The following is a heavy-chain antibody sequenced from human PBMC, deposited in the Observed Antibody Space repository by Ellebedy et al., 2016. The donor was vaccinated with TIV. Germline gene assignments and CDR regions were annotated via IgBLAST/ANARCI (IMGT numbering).Heavy chain of an antibody. CDR2: ISAYNGNT. D-gene: IGHD3-22*01. CDR3: ASAQLYDSSAPRPLFDY. CDR1: RGTFSSYA. Sequence: ASVKVSXKASRGTFSSYAISWVRQAPGQGLEWMGWISAYNGNTNYAQKLQGRVTMTTDTSTSTAYMELRSLRSDDTAVYYCASAQLYDSSAPRPLFDYWGQGTLVTVSS. V-gene: IGHV1-18*01. J-gene: IGHJ4*02.